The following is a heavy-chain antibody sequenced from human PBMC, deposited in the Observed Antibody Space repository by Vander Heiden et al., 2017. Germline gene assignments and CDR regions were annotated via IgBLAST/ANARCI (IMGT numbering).Heavy chain of an antibody. CDR2: IYYSGST. CDR1: GGSISSSSYY. J-gene: IGHJ4*02. Sequence: QLQLQESGPGLVKPSETLSLTCTVSGGSISSSSYYWGWIRQPPGKGLEWIGSIYYSGSTYYNPSLKSRVTISVDTSKNQFSLKLSSVTAADTAVYYCARQIAARHVDYWGQGTLVTVSS. V-gene: IGHV4-39*01. CDR3: ARQIAARHVDY. D-gene: IGHD6-6*01.